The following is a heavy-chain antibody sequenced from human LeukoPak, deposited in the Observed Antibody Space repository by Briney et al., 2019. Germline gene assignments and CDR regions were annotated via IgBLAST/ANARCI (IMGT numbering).Heavy chain of an antibody. CDR2: IYPGDSDT. Sequence: GESLKISCKGSGYSFTNYWIGWVRQMPGKDLEWMGIIYPGDSDTRYSPSFQGHVTISADKSISTAYLQWSSLKASDTAMYYCARLISGTMPGVGYYYYMDVWGKGTTVTVSS. CDR3: ARLISGTMPGVGYYYYMDV. CDR1: GYSFTNYW. J-gene: IGHJ6*03. V-gene: IGHV5-51*01. D-gene: IGHD1-1*01.